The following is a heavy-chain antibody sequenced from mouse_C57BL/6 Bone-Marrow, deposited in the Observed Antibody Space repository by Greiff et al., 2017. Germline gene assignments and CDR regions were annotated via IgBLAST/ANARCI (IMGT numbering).Heavy chain of an antibody. D-gene: IGHD1-1*01. V-gene: IGHV3-6*01. J-gene: IGHJ4*01. Sequence: EVKLEESGPGLVKPSQSLYLTCSVTGYSITSGYYWNWIRQFPGNKLEWMGYISYDGSNNYNPSLKNRISFTRDTSKNQFFLKLHSVTTEHTATYYCARDGPIYYYGSSYGGDYWGQGTSVTVSS. CDR3: ARDGPIYYYGSSYGGDY. CDR1: GYSITSGYY. CDR2: ISYDGSN.